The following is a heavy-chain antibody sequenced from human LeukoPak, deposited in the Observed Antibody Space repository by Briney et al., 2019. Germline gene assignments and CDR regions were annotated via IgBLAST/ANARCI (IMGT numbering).Heavy chain of an antibody. Sequence: KPGGSLRLSCAASGFTFSSYSMNWVRQAPGKGLEWVSSISSSGNYIYYADSVKGRFTVSRDNAKNSVFLQMNSLRVEDTAVYYCTRDESRSISCYAQWGQGTLVTASS. CDR1: GFTFSSYS. D-gene: IGHD2-2*01. CDR3: TRDESRSISCYAQ. J-gene: IGHJ4*02. CDR2: ISSSGNYI. V-gene: IGHV3-21*01.